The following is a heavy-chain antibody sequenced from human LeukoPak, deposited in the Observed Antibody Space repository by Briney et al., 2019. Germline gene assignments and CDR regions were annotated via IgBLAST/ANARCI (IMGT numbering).Heavy chain of an antibody. Sequence: PGGSLRLSCAASGFTFSNVWMSWVRQAPGKGLEWVGRIKSKTDGGTTDYAAPVKGRFTISRDDSKNTLYLQMNSLKTEDTAVYYCTTAPYRGYYGSGTPQPFDYWGQGTLVTVSS. CDR2: IKSKTDGGTT. V-gene: IGHV3-15*01. CDR1: GFTFSNVW. D-gene: IGHD3-10*01. J-gene: IGHJ4*02. CDR3: TTAPYRGYYGSGTPQPFDY.